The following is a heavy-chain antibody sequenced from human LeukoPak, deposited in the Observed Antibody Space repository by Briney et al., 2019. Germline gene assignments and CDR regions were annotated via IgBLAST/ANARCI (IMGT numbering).Heavy chain of an antibody. D-gene: IGHD5-24*01. J-gene: IGHJ3*02. CDR2: INPNSGGT. CDR3: ATGPTATILGAFDI. V-gene: IGHV1-2*02. CDR1: GYTFTGYY. Sequence: ASVRVSCKASGYTFTGYYMHWVRQAPGQGLEWMGWINPNSGGTNYAQKFQGRVTMTRDTSISTAYMELSRLRSDDTAVYYCATGPTATILGAFDIWGQGTMVTVSS.